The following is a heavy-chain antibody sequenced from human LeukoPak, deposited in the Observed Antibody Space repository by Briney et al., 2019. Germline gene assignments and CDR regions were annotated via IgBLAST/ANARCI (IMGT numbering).Heavy chain of an antibody. Sequence: SETLSLTCTVSGGSISSSSYYWGWIRQPPGKGLEWIGSIYYSGSTYYNPSLKSRVTISVDTSKNQFSLKLSSVTAADTAVYYCAGGPAGGYFQHWGQGTLVTVSS. V-gene: IGHV4-39*01. CDR3: AGGPAGGYFQH. CDR2: IYYSGST. D-gene: IGHD2-15*01. J-gene: IGHJ1*01. CDR1: GGSISSSSYY.